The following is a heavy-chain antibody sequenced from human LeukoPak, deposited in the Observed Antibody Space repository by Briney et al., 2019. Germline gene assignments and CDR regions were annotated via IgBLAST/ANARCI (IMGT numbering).Heavy chain of an antibody. CDR1: GGSISSSNW. Sequence: PSETLSLTCVVSGGSISSSNWWSWVRQPPEKGLEWIGEIYHSGSTNYNPSLKSRVTISVDTSKNQFSLKLSSVTAADTAVYYCARADYSSTWSHDYYYMDVWGKGTTVTVSS. CDR3: ARADYSSTWSHDYYYMDV. D-gene: IGHD6-13*01. CDR2: IYHSGST. V-gene: IGHV4-4*02. J-gene: IGHJ6*03.